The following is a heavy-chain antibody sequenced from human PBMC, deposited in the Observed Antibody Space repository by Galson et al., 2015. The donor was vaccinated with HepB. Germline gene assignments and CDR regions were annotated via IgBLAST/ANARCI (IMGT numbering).Heavy chain of an antibody. J-gene: IGHJ4*02. Sequence: CAISGDSVSSNSAAWSWIRQSPSRGLEWLGRTYSGAKWNTDYAVSVRGRITINADTLKNQFALQLNSVTPEDTAVYYCAREGHFFTGEYFSDYWGQGTLVTVSS. CDR1: GDSVSSNSAA. CDR3: AREGHFFTGEYFSDY. V-gene: IGHV6-1*01. D-gene: IGHD3-10*01. CDR2: TYSGAKWNT.